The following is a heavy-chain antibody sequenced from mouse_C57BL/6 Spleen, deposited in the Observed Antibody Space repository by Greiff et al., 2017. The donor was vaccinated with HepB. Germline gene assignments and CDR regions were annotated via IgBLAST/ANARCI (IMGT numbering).Heavy chain of an antibody. CDR1: GYAFSSSW. CDR3: AREGNYFDY. Sequence: VQLQQSGPELVKPGASVKISCKASGYAFSSSWMNWVKQRPGKGLEWIGRIYPGDGDTNYNGKFKGKATLTADKSSSTAYMQLSSLTSEDSAVYCCAREGNYFDYWGQGTTLTVSS. CDR2: IYPGDGDT. J-gene: IGHJ2*01. V-gene: IGHV1-82*01.